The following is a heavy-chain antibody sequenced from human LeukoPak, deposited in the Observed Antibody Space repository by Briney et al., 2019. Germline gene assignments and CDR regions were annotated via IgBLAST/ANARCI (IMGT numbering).Heavy chain of an antibody. CDR1: GYTFTSYD. D-gene: IGHD2-15*01. Sequence: ASVKVSCKASGYTFTSYDINWVRQATGQGLEWMGWINPNSGGTNYAQKFQGRVTMTRDTSISTAYMELSRLRSDDTAVYYCARNEVVVAANLDYWGQGTLVTVSS. CDR2: INPNSGGT. J-gene: IGHJ4*02. CDR3: ARNEVVVAANLDY. V-gene: IGHV1-2*02.